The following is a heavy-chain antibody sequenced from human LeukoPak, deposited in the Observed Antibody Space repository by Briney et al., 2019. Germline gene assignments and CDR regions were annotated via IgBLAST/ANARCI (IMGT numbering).Heavy chain of an antibody. CDR1: GVSISSHY. V-gene: IGHV4-59*11. CDR2: IYYSGST. J-gene: IGHJ5*02. Sequence: SETLFLTCTVSGVSISSHYWSWIRQPPGKGLEWIGYIYYSGSTNYNPSLKSRVTISVDTSKDQSSLKQSSVTPADTAVYYSAASSITIFGVVITPKSINWFDPWGPGTLVTVSS. CDR3: AASSITIFGVVITPKSINWFDP. D-gene: IGHD3-3*01.